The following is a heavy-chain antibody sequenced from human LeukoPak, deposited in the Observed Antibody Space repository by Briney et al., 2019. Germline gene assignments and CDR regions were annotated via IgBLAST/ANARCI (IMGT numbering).Heavy chain of an antibody. J-gene: IGHJ5*02. V-gene: IGHV2-5*02. CDR3: AHRPLTPPGSRRDP. CDR1: GFSLSTSGVG. D-gene: IGHD3-10*01. CDR2: IYWDDDK. Sequence: SGPTLVIPTQTLRLTCTFSGFSLSTSGVGVGWIRQPPGKSLEWLALIYWDDDKRYSPSLTSSLTITKDNSKNQVVLRMTNMHPVDTATYYCAHRPLTPPGSRRDPWGQGTRVTVS.